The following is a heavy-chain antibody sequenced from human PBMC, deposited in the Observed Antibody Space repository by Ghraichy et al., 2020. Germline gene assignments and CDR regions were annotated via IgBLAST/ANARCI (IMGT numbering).Heavy chain of an antibody. CDR2: TSISGYT. Sequence: GESLNISCVVSGFTFTNYAMSWVRQAPGKGLEWVSSTSISGYTHYADSVKGRFTVSRDNSKDTVYLQMNSLRAEDTAVYYCARPTTGKYGSEDFWGPGTLVTVSS. D-gene: IGHD3-10*01. CDR1: GFTFTNYA. J-gene: IGHJ4*02. V-gene: IGHV3-23*01. CDR3: ARPTTGKYGSEDF.